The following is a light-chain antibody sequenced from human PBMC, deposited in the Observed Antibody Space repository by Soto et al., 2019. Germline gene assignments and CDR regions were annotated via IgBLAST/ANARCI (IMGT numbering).Light chain of an antibody. J-gene: IGLJ2*01. V-gene: IGLV2-23*01. CDR1: SSVVGSYNF. CDR3: CSYAGSSTLV. Sequence: QSALTQPASVSGSPGQSITISCTGTSSVVGSYNFVSWYQQHPGKAPKLMIYEGSKRPSGVSNRFSGSKSGNTASLTISGLQAEDEADYYCCSYAGSSTLVFGGGTKVTVL. CDR2: EGS.